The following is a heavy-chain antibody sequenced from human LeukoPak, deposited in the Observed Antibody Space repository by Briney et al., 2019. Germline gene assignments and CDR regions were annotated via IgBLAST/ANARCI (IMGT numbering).Heavy chain of an antibody. D-gene: IGHD3-10*01. CDR2: IRPEGTDK. CDR1: EFAFSNYW. V-gene: IGHV3-7*01. J-gene: IGHJ4*02. Sequence: GGSLGLSCPPSEFAFSNYWRTWVRRPPGMGREGVANIRPEGTDKYYADSVKGRFTISRDNAKNSLYLQMNSLRAEDTAVYYCARDYYASGSHDYWGQGTLVTVSS. CDR3: ARDYYASGSHDY.